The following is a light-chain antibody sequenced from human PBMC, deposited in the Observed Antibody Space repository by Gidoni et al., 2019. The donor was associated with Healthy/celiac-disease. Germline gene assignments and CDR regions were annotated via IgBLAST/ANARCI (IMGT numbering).Light chain of an antibody. CDR3: STNTSSSL. CDR1: SSDVCGYDY. CDR2: EVS. Sequence: SPLTQPASVSGSPGHSITISCTGTSSDVCGYDYVSWYQQHPGNAPKLKSYEVSNRPPGVSNRFSGSKSGNTATLTSSELQAEDDADYYCSTNTSSSLFGGGTKLTVL. J-gene: IGLJ2*01. V-gene: IGLV2-14*01.